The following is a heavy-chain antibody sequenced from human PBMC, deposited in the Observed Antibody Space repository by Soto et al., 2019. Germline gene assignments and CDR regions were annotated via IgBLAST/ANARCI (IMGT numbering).Heavy chain of an antibody. D-gene: IGHD3-3*01. Sequence: ASVKVSCKASGYTFTSYDINWVRQATGQGLEWMGWISAYNGNTNYAQKLQGRVTMTTDTSTSTAYMELRSLRSDDTAVYYCAREDYDFWSGYYNNYYYGMDVWGQGTTVTVS. CDR2: ISAYNGNT. J-gene: IGHJ6*02. V-gene: IGHV1-18*01. CDR1: GYTFTSYD. CDR3: AREDYDFWSGYYNNYYYGMDV.